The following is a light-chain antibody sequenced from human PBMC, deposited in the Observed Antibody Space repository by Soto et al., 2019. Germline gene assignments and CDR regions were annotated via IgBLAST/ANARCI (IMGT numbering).Light chain of an antibody. J-gene: IGLJ2*01. CDR2: DVS. V-gene: IGLV2-14*01. CDR3: SSYTSSSTPHVV. CDR1: SSDVGGYNY. Sequence: QLVLTQPASVSGSPGQSITISCTGTSSDVGGYNYVSWYQQHPGKAPKLMIYDVSNRPSGVSNRFSGSKSGNTASLTISGLQAEDEADDYCSSYTSSSTPHVVFGGGTKLTVL.